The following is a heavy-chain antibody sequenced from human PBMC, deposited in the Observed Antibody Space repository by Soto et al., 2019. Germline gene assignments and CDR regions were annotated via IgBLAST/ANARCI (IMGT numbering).Heavy chain of an antibody. CDR2: ISYDGSNK. Sequence: GGSLRLSCAASGFTFSSYGMHWVRQAPGKGLEWVAVISYDGSNKYYADSVKGRFTISRDNSKNTLYLQMNSLRAEDTAVYYCAKGPYSSSWYFPRHWGELDYWGQGTLVTVSS. CDR1: GFTFSSYG. V-gene: IGHV3-30*18. D-gene: IGHD6-13*01. J-gene: IGHJ4*02. CDR3: AKGPYSSSWYFPRHWGELDY.